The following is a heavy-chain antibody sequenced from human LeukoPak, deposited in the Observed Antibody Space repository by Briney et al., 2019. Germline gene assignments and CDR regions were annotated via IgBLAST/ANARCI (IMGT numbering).Heavy chain of an antibody. CDR1: GYTFSTYY. CDR2: INPSVGGT. Sequence: ASVKVSCKASGYTFSTYYIHWVRQAPGQGLEWMGIINPSVGGTNYAQTFQGRITMTRDMSTSTVYMELSSLRSEDTAVYYCARTQGRGFLEWLGYFDYWGQGTLVTVSS. D-gene: IGHD3-3*01. V-gene: IGHV1-46*01. J-gene: IGHJ4*02. CDR3: ARTQGRGFLEWLGYFDY.